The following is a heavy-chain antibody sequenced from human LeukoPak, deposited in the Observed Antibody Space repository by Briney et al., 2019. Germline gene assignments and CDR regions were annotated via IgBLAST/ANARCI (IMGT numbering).Heavy chain of an antibody. V-gene: IGHV1-2*02. J-gene: IGHJ4*02. D-gene: IGHD3-10*01. CDR2: INPNSGGT. Sequence: GASVKVSCKASGYTFTGYYMHWVRQAPGQGLEWMGWINPNSGGTNYAQKFQGRVTMTRDTSISTAYMELSRLRSDDTAVYYCARELSLLYRNYYCSGSNYFDYWGQGTLVTVSS. CDR1: GYTFTGYY. CDR3: ARELSLLYRNYYCSGSNYFDY.